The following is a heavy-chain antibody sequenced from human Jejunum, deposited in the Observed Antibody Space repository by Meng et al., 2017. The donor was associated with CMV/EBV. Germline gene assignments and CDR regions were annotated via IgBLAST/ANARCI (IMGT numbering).Heavy chain of an antibody. CDR1: GFSFSDFA. V-gene: IGHV3-21*01. CDR3: AREDWNVAPDI. Sequence: AASGFSFSDFAMNWVRQAPGKGLEWVSSLSGSGSYIYSADSVKGRFTISRDNAQNSLFLQMSSLTVEDTAVYYCAREDWNVAPDIWGQGTVVTVSS. J-gene: IGHJ3*02. CDR2: LSGSGSYI. D-gene: IGHD1-1*01.